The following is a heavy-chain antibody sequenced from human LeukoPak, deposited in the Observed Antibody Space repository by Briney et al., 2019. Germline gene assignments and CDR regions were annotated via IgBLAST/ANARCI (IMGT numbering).Heavy chain of an antibody. J-gene: IGHJ1*01. CDR3: AISPSEIGGYYPEYFQH. CDR2: IKGDGNT. CDR1: GFTLRISW. D-gene: IGHD3-22*01. Sequence: GGFLRLSCAASGFTLRISWTDWVRQAPGKGLVWVSRIKGDGNTNYADSVKGRFTISRDNAKNTVSQQMNSLRAEDTGVYYWAISPSEIGGYYPEYFQHWGQGTLVTVSS. V-gene: IGHV3-74*01.